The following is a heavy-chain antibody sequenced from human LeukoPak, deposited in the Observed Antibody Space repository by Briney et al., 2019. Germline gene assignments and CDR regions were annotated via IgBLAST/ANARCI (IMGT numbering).Heavy chain of an antibody. J-gene: IGHJ4*02. CDR2: ISYDGSNK. V-gene: IGHV3-30*18. D-gene: IGHD3-10*01. Sequence: GRSLRLSCAASGFTFSSYGMHWIRQAPGKGLEWVAVISYDGSNKYYADSVKGRFTISRDNSKNTLYLQMNSLRAEDTAVYYCAKEEVRGVIAYWGQGTLVTVSS. CDR3: AKEEVRGVIAY. CDR1: GFTFSSYG.